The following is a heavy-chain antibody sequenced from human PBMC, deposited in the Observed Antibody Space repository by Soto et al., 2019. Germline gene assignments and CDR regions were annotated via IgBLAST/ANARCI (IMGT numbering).Heavy chain of an antibody. CDR3: ARDIASVDFWSGYHALLPHYYYYYGMDV. V-gene: IGHV1-18*01. Sequence: ASVKVCGEASGYTFTSCGISWVRRAPGEGLEWMGWISAYNGNTNYAQKLQGRVTMTTDTSTSTAYMELRSLRSDDTAVYYCARDIASVDFWSGYHALLPHYYYYYGMDVWGQGTTVTVSS. CDR1: GYTFTSCG. D-gene: IGHD3-3*01. CDR2: ISAYNGNT. J-gene: IGHJ6*02.